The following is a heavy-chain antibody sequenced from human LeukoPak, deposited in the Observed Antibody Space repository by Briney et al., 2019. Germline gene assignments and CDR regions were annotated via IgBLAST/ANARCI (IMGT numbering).Heavy chain of an antibody. D-gene: IGHD3-3*01. CDR2: INPNSGGT. J-gene: IGHJ6*03. V-gene: IGHV1-2*02. CDR3: ARNRPDVYDFWSGYYYYYMDV. CDR1: GYTFTGYY. Sequence: ASVKVSCKASGYTFTGYYMHWVRQAPGQGLEWMGWINPNSGGTNYAQKFQGRVTMTRDTSISTAYMELSRLRPDDTAVYYCARNRPDVYDFWSGYYYYYMDVWGKGTTVTVSS.